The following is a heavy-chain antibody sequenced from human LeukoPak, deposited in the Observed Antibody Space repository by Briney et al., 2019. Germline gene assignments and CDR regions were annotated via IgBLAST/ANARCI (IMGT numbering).Heavy chain of an antibody. CDR2: ISYDGNDE. J-gene: IGHJ6*02. CDR3: ARGGDYNFWSGYSYGMDV. V-gene: IGHV3-30*04. CDR1: GFTFSNYT. Sequence: GGSLRLSCAASGFTFSNYTMHWVRQAPGKGLEWVTVISYDGNDEYYADSVKGRFTISRDKSKSTLYLQMNSLRAEDTGVYYCARGGDYNFWSGYSYGMDVWGQGTTVSVSS. D-gene: IGHD3-3*01.